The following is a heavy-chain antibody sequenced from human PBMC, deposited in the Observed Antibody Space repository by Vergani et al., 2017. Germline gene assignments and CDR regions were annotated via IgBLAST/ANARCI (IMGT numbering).Heavy chain of an antibody. Sequence: VQLVESGGGLVQPGGSLRLSCSASGFTFSDHYMDWVRQAPGKGLEWVGRTRDKANSYTTEYAASVKGRFTISRDDSKNSLYLQMNSLKTEDTAVYYCARVGLAAVGRGFDYWGQGTLVTVSS. V-gene: IGHV3-72*01. CDR1: GFTFSDHY. CDR3: ARVGLAAVGRGFDY. CDR2: TRDKANSYTT. J-gene: IGHJ4*02. D-gene: IGHD6-13*01.